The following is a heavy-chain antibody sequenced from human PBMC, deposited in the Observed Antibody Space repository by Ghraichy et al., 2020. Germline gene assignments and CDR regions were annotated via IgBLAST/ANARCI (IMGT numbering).Heavy chain of an antibody. CDR2: INHSGST. D-gene: IGHD2-2*01. J-gene: IGHJ5*02. Sequence: ETLSLTCAVYGGSFSGYYWSWIRQPPGKGLEWIGEINHSGSTNYNPSLKSRVTISVDTSKNQFSLKLSSVTAADTAVYYCARARRGCSSTSCRWFDPWGQGTLVTVSS. CDR3: ARARRGCSSTSCRWFDP. CDR1: GGSFSGYY. V-gene: IGHV4-34*01.